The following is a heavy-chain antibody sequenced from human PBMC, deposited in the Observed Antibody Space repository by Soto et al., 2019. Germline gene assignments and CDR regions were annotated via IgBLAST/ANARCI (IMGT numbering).Heavy chain of an antibody. D-gene: IGHD6-6*01. J-gene: IGHJ4*02. CDR2: ISGSGGST. Sequence: PGRSLQLSCASSGFPCSSYAMIGVRQATGKGLEWVSAISGSGGSTYYADSVKGRFTISRDNPKNTLYLQMNSLRAEDTAVYYCDPSRRGKQLVQDYWGQGTLVTVSS. V-gene: IGHV3-23*01. CDR1: GFPCSSYA. CDR3: DPSRRGKQLVQDY.